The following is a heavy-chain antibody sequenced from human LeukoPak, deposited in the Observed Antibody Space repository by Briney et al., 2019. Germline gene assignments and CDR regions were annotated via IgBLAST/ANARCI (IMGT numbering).Heavy chain of an antibody. CDR1: GGSISSYYW. CDR2: IYWDDDK. J-gene: IGHJ4*02. CDR3: AHLHSYGLDLDY. V-gene: IGHV2-5*08. Sequence: TLSLTCTVSGGSISSYYWSWIRQPPGKALEWLALIYWDDDKRYSPSLKSRLTITKDTSKNQVVLTMTNMDPVDTATYYCAHLHSYGLDLDYWGQGTLVTVSS. D-gene: IGHD5-18*01.